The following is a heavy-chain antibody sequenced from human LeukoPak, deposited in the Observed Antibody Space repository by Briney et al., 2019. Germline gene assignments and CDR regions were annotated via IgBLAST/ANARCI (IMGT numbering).Heavy chain of an antibody. Sequence: GGSLRLSCAASGFTFTNAWMSWVRQAPGEGLEWVGRIKSKTDGGTTDYAAPVKGRFTISRDDSKSTVFLQMNSLKTEDTAVYCCTGRELQYDTHLVYWGQGTRVTVSS. CDR3: TGRELQYDTHLVY. CDR2: IKSKTDGGTT. CDR1: GFTFTNAW. J-gene: IGHJ4*02. D-gene: IGHD4-11*01. V-gene: IGHV3-15*01.